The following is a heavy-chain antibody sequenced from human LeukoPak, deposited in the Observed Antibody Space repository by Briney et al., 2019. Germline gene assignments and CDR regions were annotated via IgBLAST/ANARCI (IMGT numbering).Heavy chain of an antibody. CDR1: GFTFSSYA. J-gene: IGHJ4*02. D-gene: IGHD2-2*01. Sequence: PGGSLRLSCEASGFTFSSYAMSWVRQAPGKGLEWVSYISSSSSDTNYADSVKGRFTISRDNAKNSLYLQMNSLRVEDTAVYYCARTARVPGYWGQGTLVTVSS. CDR3: ARTARVPGY. V-gene: IGHV3-21*04. CDR2: ISSSSSDT.